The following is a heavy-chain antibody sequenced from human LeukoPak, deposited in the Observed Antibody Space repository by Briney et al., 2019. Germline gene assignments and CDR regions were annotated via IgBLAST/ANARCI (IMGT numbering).Heavy chain of an antibody. Sequence: GGSLRLSCAASGFTLRDSWMIWVRQAPGKGLERVAKVSPDGSQGSYVDSVKGRFTVSRDNAKNSLYLQMNSLRAEDTAMYFCARDPRWNFDLWGQGTLVTVSS. CDR1: GFTLRDSW. D-gene: IGHD3-16*02. CDR3: ARDPRWNFDL. CDR2: VSPDGSQG. J-gene: IGHJ4*02. V-gene: IGHV3-7*04.